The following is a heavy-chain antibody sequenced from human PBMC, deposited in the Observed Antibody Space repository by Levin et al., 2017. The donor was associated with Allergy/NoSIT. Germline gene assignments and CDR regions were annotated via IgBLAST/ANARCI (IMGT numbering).Heavy chain of an antibody. D-gene: IGHD3-22*01. CDR3: SRVNYYDSRGYSINAFDI. CDR2: IRTTATIYPP. V-gene: IGHV3-72*01. J-gene: IGHJ3*02. CDR1: GFTFSDSY. Sequence: LSLTCAVSGFTFSDSYIDWVRQAPGKGLEWVGRIRTTATIYPPHYAASVKGRFSISRADSENSVYLEMNSLRTEDTAVYHCSRVNYYDSRGYSINAFDIWGLGTMVTVSS.